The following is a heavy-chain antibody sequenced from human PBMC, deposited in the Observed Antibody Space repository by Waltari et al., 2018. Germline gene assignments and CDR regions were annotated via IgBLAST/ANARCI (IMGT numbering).Heavy chain of an antibody. CDR3: ARGNNWNYAGGYWFDP. D-gene: IGHD1-7*01. CDR1: GGSISSYY. J-gene: IGHJ5*02. Sequence: QVQLQESGPGLVKPSETLSLTCTVSGGSISSYYWSWIRQPAGKGLEWIGRIYTSGSTNYNPSLKSRVTMSVDTSKNQFCLKLSSGTAADTAVYYCARGNNWNYAGGYWFDPWGQGTLVTVSS. CDR2: IYTSGST. V-gene: IGHV4-4*07.